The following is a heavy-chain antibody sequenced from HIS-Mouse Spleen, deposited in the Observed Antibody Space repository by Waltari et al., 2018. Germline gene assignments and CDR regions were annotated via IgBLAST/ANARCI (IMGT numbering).Heavy chain of an antibody. CDR1: GGSISSSSYY. J-gene: IGHJ2*01. Sequence: QLQLQESGPGLVKPSETLSLTCTVSGGSISSSSYYWGWIRQPPGKGLEWIGSIDFSGGTYYNPSLKSRVTISVETSKNQCSLKLSSVTAADTAVYYCAREIPYSSSWYDWYFDLWGRGTLVTVSS. CDR3: AREIPYSSSWYDWYFDL. D-gene: IGHD6-13*01. V-gene: IGHV4-39*07. CDR2: IDFSGGT.